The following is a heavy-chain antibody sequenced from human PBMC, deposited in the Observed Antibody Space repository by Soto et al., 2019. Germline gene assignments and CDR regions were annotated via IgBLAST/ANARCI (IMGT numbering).Heavy chain of an antibody. V-gene: IGHV3-30-3*01. CDR3: ARVSPPFIAQYYFDY. CDR1: GFTFSSYA. CDR2: ISYDGSNK. J-gene: IGHJ4*02. D-gene: IGHD2-15*01. Sequence: SGGSMRLSCAACGFTFSSYAMHGVRQAPGKGLEWVAVISYDGSNKYYADSVKGRFTISRDNSKNTLYLQMNSLRAEDTAVYYCARVSPPFIAQYYFDYWGQGTLVTVPQ.